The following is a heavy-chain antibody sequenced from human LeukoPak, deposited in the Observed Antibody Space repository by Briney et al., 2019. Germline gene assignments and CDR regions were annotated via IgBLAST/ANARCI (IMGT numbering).Heavy chain of an antibody. V-gene: IGHV4-59*01. J-gene: IGHJ4*02. Sequence: SETLSLTCTVSGGSISSYYWSWIRQPPGKGLEWIGYIYYSGSTNYNPSLKSRVTISVDTSKNQFSLKLSSVTAADTAVYYCARVNGGILTGYSIFDYWGQGTLVTVSS. CDR1: GGSISSYY. D-gene: IGHD3-9*01. CDR3: ARVNGGILTGYSIFDY. CDR2: IYYSGST.